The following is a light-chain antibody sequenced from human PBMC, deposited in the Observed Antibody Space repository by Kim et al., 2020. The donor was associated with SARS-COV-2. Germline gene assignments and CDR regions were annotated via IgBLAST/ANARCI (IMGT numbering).Light chain of an antibody. Sequence: ASGRLTCTLNSGHRFNPIAWHQQLPEKGTRYLMKLNSDGSHSKGDGIPDRFSGSSSGAERYLTISSLQSEDEADYYCQTWGTGIMVFGGGTQLTVL. CDR3: QTWGTGIMV. J-gene: IGLJ2*01. V-gene: IGLV4-69*01. CDR2: LNSDGSH. CDR1: SGHRFNP.